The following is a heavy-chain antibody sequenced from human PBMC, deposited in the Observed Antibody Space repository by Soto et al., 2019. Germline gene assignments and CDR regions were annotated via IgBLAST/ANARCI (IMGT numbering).Heavy chain of an antibody. J-gene: IGHJ4*02. CDR1: GYSFTSYW. CDR2: IYPGDSDT. Sequence: PGESLKISCKGSGYSFTSYWIGWVRQMPGKGLEWMGIIYPGDSDTRYSPSFQGQVTISADKSISTAYLQWSSLKASDTAMYYCARAKTNYYGPVRTFDYWGQGTLVTVSS. D-gene: IGHD3-10*01. CDR3: ARAKTNYYGPVRTFDY. V-gene: IGHV5-51*01.